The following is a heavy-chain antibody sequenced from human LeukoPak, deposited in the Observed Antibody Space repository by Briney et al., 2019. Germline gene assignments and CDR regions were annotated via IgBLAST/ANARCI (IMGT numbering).Heavy chain of an antibody. Sequence: SETLSLTCTVSGYSISSGYYWGWIRQPPGKGLEWVGNIYHNGSTDYNPSLKSRVTISVDTSKNQFSLKLSSVTAADTAVYYCATDFWSGTNIIDYWGQGTLVTVSS. D-gene: IGHD3-3*01. CDR1: GYSISSGYY. CDR3: ATDFWSGTNIIDY. CDR2: IYHNGST. J-gene: IGHJ4*02. V-gene: IGHV4-38-2*02.